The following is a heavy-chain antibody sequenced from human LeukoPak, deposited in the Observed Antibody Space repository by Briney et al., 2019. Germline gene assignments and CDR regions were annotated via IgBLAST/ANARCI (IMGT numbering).Heavy chain of an antibody. V-gene: IGHV4-34*01. CDR2: INHSGST. CDR1: GGSFSGHY. J-gene: IGHJ3*02. Sequence: SDTLSLTCAVYGGSFSGHYWSWIRQPPGKGLEWIGEINHSGSTNYNPSLKSRVTISVDTSKNQFSLNLSSVTAADTAVYYCARGGEARTADAFDIWGQGTMVTVSS. CDR3: ARGGEARTADAFDI.